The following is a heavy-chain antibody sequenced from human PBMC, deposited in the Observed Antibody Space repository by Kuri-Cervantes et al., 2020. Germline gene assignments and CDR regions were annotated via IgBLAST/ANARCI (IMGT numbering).Heavy chain of an antibody. J-gene: IGHJ4*02. CDR1: GYSFTSYW. Sequence: KVSCKGSGYSFTSYWIGWVRQMPGKGLEWMGIIHPGDSDTRYSPSFQGQVAISADKSISTAYLQWSSLKASDTAMYYCARHSISGYDNFDYWGQGTLVTVSS. V-gene: IGHV5-51*01. CDR2: IHPGDSDT. D-gene: IGHD5-12*01. CDR3: ARHSISGYDNFDY.